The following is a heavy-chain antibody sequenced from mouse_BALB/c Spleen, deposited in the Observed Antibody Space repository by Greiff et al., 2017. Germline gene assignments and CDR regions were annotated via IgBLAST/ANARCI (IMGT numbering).Heavy chain of an antibody. V-gene: IGHV1-80*01. D-gene: IGHD1-1*01. CDR2: IYPGDGDT. J-gene: IGHJ3*01. CDR3: ARSGYYGSSPFAY. CDR1: GYAFSSYW. Sequence: VQLVESGAELVRPGSSVKISCKASGYAFSSYWMNWVKQRPGQGLEWIGQIYPGDGDTNYNGKFKGKATLTADKSSSTAYMQLSSLTSEDSAVYFCARSGYYGSSPFAYWGQGTLVTVSA.